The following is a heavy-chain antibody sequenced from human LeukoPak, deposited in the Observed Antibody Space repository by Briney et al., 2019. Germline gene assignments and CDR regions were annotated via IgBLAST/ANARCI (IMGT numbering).Heavy chain of an antibody. CDR3: ARLIDYGDYVGKSGHDWFDP. D-gene: IGHD4-17*01. CDR1: GGSISSGGYY. J-gene: IGHJ5*02. Sequence: SETLSLTCTVSGGSISSGGYYWSWIRQQPGKGLEWIGYIYYSGSTYYNPSLKSRVTISVDTSKNQFSLKLSSVTAADTAVYYCARLIDYGDYVGKSGHDWFDPWGQGTLVTVSS. CDR2: IYYSGST. V-gene: IGHV4-31*03.